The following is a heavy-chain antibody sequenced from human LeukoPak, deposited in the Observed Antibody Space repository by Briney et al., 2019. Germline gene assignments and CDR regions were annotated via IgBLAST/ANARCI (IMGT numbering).Heavy chain of an antibody. V-gene: IGHV4-4*08. CDR3: ARDQTYYVSSGYYYVTYLQH. D-gene: IGHD3-22*01. CDR2: IYSSGSA. CDR1: GASINNNF. J-gene: IGHJ1*01. Sequence: SETLSLTCTVSGASINNNFWTWIRQPPGKGLEWIGYIYSSGSANYNPSLKSRVIISGDTSKNQISLNLTSVTAADTAVYYCARDQTYYVSSGYYYVTYLQHWGQGILVTVSS.